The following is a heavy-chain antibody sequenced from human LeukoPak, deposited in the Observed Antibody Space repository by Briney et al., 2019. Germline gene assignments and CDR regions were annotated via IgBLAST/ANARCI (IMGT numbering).Heavy chain of an antibody. CDR1: GGSFSSGDNY. V-gene: IGHV4-30-4*01. Sequence: SETLSLTCTVSGGSFSSGDNYCSWIRQPPGKGLEWIGYIHYSGGTFYNPSPKSRVTMSVDTSKNRFSLKLNSVTAADTAVYYCARGELLYDNWGQGTLVTVSS. J-gene: IGHJ4*02. D-gene: IGHD2-15*01. CDR3: ARGELLYDN. CDR2: IHYSGGT.